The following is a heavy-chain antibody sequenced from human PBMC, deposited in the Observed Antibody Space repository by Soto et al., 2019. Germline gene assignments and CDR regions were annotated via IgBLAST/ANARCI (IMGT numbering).Heavy chain of an antibody. CDR3: AREGSYSAYNFAHGIQLWSFDF. CDR1: GRSTRTFF. Sequence: SHAVSLTEPVAGRSTRTFFYRCVRPPAGKGLEWIGRIFSSGSTSFNPSLESRVAMSVDTSKNHFSLNLSSVTAADMAVYYCAREGSYSAYNFAHGIQLWSFDFWGQGALVTFSS. J-gene: IGHJ4*02. V-gene: IGHV4-4*07. CDR2: IFSSGST. D-gene: IGHD5-12*01.